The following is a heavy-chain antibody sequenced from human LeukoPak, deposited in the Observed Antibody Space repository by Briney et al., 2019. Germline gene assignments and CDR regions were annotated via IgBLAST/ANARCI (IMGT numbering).Heavy chain of an antibody. CDR2: ISTTSDYI. D-gene: IGHD6-13*01. V-gene: IGHV3-21*01. Sequence: PGGSLRLSCAASGFDFSKYEMNWVRQAPGKGLEWVSSISTTSDYIYYADSLKGRLTISRDNAKNSLYLQMSSLRAEDTAVYYCARGGIYSQGFDYWGQGTLVTVSS. CDR3: ARGGIYSQGFDY. J-gene: IGHJ4*02. CDR1: GFDFSKYE.